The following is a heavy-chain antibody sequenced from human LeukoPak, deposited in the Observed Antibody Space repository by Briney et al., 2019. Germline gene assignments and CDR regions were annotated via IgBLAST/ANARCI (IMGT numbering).Heavy chain of an antibody. CDR3: ARDYDSSGYYFSGADY. CDR1: GGSISSYY. V-gene: IGHV4-4*07. Sequence: SETLSLTCTVSGGSISSYYWSWIRQPAGKGLEWIGRIYTSGSTNYNPSLKSRVTMSVDTSKSQFSLKLSSVTAADTAVYYCARDYDSSGYYFSGADYWGQGTLVTVSS. D-gene: IGHD3-22*01. CDR2: IYTSGST. J-gene: IGHJ4*02.